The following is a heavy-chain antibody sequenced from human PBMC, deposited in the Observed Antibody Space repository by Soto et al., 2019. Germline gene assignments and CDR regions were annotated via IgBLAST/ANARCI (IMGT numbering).Heavy chain of an antibody. J-gene: IGHJ4*02. Sequence: QVQLVQSGAEEKKPGASVKVSCKASGYTFTGYAVHWVRQAPGQRLEWMGWINAGNGNTKYSQKFQGRVTITRDTSASTAYMELSSLRSEDTAVYYCARAVAVPDDFDYWGQGTLVTVSS. CDR2: INAGNGNT. D-gene: IGHD6-19*01. V-gene: IGHV1-3*05. CDR3: ARAVAVPDDFDY. CDR1: GYTFTGYA.